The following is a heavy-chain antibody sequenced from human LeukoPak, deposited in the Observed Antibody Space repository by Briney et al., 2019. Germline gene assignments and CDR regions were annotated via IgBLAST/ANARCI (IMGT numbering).Heavy chain of an antibody. CDR3: ARLLGGYSYGYRGYFDY. Sequence: GSLRLSCAASGFTFSSHWMSWVRQAAGKGLEWIGEINHSGSTNYNPSLKSRVTISVDTSKNQFSLKLSSVTAADTAVYYCARLLGGYSYGYRGYFDYWGQGTLVTVSS. D-gene: IGHD5-18*01. V-gene: IGHV4-34*01. CDR1: GFTFSSHW. J-gene: IGHJ4*02. CDR2: INHSGST.